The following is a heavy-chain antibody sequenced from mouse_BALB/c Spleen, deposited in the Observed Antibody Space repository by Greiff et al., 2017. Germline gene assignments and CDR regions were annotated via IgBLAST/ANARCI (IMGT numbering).Heavy chain of an antibody. CDR2: IYPSDSYT. CDR3: IADSSGYRFAY. J-gene: IGHJ3*01. D-gene: IGHD3-2*01. Sequence: QGQLQQPGAELVRPGASVKLSCKASGYTFTSYWINWVKQRPGQGLEWIGNIYPSDSYTNYNQKFKDKATLTVDKSSSTAYMQLSSPTSEDSAVYYCIADSSGYRFAYWGQGTLVTVSA. CDR1: GYTFTSYW. V-gene: IGHV1-69*02.